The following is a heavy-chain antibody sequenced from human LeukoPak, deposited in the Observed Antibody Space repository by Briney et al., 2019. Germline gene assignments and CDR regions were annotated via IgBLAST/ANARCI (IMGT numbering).Heavy chain of an antibody. CDR2: ISSSGSTI. V-gene: IGHV3-11*04. CDR1: GFTFSDYY. J-gene: IGHJ4*02. D-gene: IGHD5-18*01. Sequence: GGSLRLSCAASGFTFSDYYMSWLRQAPGKGLEWVSYISSSGSTIYYADSVKGRFTISRDNAKNSLYLQMNSLGAEDTAVYYCARDRAAMVIDYWGQGTLVTVSS. CDR3: ARDRAAMVIDY.